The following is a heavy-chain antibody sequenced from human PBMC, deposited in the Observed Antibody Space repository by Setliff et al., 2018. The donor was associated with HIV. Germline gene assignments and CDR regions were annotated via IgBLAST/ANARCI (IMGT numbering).Heavy chain of an antibody. CDR1: GGSISSGGYY. CDR3: ARLRYYDSSGYLDY. CDR2: IYYSGST. J-gene: IGHJ4*02. D-gene: IGHD3-22*01. Sequence: SETLSLTCTVSGGSISSGGYYWSWIRQHPGKGLEWIGYIYYSGSTYYNPSLKSLVTKSVDTSKNQFSLKLSSVTAADTAVYYCARLRYYDSSGYLDYWGQGTLVPSPQ. V-gene: IGHV4-31*01.